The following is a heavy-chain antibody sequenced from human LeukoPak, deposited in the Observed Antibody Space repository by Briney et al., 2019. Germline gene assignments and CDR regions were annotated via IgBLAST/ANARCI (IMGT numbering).Heavy chain of an antibody. Sequence: GRSLRLSCAASGFTFSSYAMHWVRQAPGMGLEWVAVISYDGSNKYYADSVKGRFTISRDNSKNTLYLQMNSLRAEDTAVYYCASVTDQPYWGQGTLVTVSS. V-gene: IGHV3-30-3*01. D-gene: IGHD1-14*01. CDR3: ASVTDQPY. J-gene: IGHJ4*02. CDR1: GFTFSSYA. CDR2: ISYDGSNK.